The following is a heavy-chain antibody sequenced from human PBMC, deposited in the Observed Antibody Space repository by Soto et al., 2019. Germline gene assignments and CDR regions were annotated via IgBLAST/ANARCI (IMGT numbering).Heavy chain of an antibody. Sequence: GESLKISCKGSGYSFTSYWIGWVRQMPGKGLEWMGIIYPGDSDTRYSPSFQGQVTISADKSISTAYLQWSSLKASDTAMYYCARHGLSSPGYGYPYYHYGMDVWGQGTTVTVSS. CDR2: IYPGDSDT. CDR3: ARHGLSSPGYGYPYYHYGMDV. CDR1: GYSFTSYW. V-gene: IGHV5-51*01. D-gene: IGHD3-16*02. J-gene: IGHJ6*02.